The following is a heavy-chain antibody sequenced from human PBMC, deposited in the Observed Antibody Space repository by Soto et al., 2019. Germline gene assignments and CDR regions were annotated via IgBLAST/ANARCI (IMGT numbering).Heavy chain of an antibody. CDR3: AKDLVVVSAIFDY. CDR1: GFTFTNYA. CDR2: ISASGGRT. V-gene: IGHV3-23*01. Sequence: GGSLRLSCAASGFTFTNYAMSWVRQAPGKGLEWVSSISASGGRTYYADSAKGRLTISRDNSKNTLYLHMSSLRAEDTALYYCAKDLVVVSAIFDYWGQGTLVTVSS. D-gene: IGHD2-21*02. J-gene: IGHJ4*02.